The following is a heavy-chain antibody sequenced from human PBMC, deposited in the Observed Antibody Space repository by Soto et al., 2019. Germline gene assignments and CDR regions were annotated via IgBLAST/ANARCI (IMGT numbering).Heavy chain of an antibody. J-gene: IGHJ4*02. CDR1: GYTFTSYA. CDR3: ARDKDCSGGSCYWGVSFDY. Sequence: ASVKVSCKACGYTFTSYAMHWVRQAPGQRLEWMGWINAGNGNTKYSQKFQGRVTITRDTSASTAYMELSSLRSEDTVVYYCARDKDCSGGSCYWGVSFDYWGQGTLVTVSS. V-gene: IGHV1-3*01. CDR2: INAGNGNT. D-gene: IGHD2-15*01.